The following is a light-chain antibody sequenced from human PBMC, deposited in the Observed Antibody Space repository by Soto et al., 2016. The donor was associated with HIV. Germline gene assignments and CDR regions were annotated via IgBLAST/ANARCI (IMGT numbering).Light chain of an antibody. Sequence: DIQVTQSPSTLSAFVGDRVTITCRASRSVTPWLTWYQQKPGKTPKVLIYKTSYLENGVPSRFSGSGFGTEFTLTINSLQPDDFATYYCQQYHTYPYTFGQGTKLEIK. CDR1: RSVTPW. CDR2: KTS. V-gene: IGKV1-5*03. J-gene: IGKJ2*01. CDR3: QQYHTYPYT.